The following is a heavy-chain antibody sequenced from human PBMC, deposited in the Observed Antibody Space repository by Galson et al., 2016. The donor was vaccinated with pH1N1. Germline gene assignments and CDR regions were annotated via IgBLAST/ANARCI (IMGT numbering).Heavy chain of an antibody. CDR3: AKDHCSHGDTNCFYFDL. Sequence: SLRLSCAASGFTFNAFAMHWVRQVPGKGLEWVSVITWNSHVIDYADSVKGRFTISRDNARNSLYLQMNNLRPEDTAFNYCAKDHCSHGDTNCFYFDLWGRGTLVTVSS. CDR2: ITWNSHVI. CDR1: GFTFNAFA. J-gene: IGHJ2*01. V-gene: IGHV3-9*01. D-gene: IGHD4-17*01.